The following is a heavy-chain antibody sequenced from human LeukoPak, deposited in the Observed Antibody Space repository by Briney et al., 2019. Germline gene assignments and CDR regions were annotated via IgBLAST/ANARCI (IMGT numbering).Heavy chain of an antibody. D-gene: IGHD2-21*02. V-gene: IGHV3-9*01. CDR1: GFTFDDYA. CDR3: AKDYCGGDCYSGWYFDL. CDR2: ISWNSGSI. J-gene: IGHJ2*01. Sequence: GGSLRLSCAASGFTFDDYAMHWVRQAPGKGLEWVSGISWNSGSIGYADSVKGRFTISRDNAKNSLYLQMNSLRAEDTALYYCAKDYCGGDCYSGWYFDLWGRGTLITVSS.